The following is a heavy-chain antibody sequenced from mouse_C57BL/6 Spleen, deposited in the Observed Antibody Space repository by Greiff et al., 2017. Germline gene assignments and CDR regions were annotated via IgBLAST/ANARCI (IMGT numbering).Heavy chain of an antibody. Sequence: DVKLVESGGGLVQPGGSMKLSCVASGFTFSNYWMNWVRQSPEKGLEWVAQIRLKSDNYATHYAESVKGRFTISRDDSKSSVYLQMNNLRAEDTGIYYCTTTVEARAYWGQGTLVTVSA. J-gene: IGHJ3*01. CDR1: GFTFSNYW. V-gene: IGHV6-3*01. CDR3: TTTVEARAY. D-gene: IGHD1-1*01. CDR2: IRLKSDNYAT.